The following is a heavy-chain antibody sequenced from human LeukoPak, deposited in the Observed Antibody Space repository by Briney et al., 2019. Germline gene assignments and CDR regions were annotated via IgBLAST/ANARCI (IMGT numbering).Heavy chain of an antibody. CDR2: IYYSGST. CDR1: GGSISSYY. D-gene: IGHD1-26*01. Sequence: SETLSLTCTVSGGSISSYYWSWIRQPPGKGLEWIGYIYYSGSTNYNPSLKSRVTISVDTSKNQFSLKLSSVIAADTAMYYCARDHEGVVGTTGGIDYWGQGTLVTVSS. CDR3: ARDHEGVVGTTGGIDY. J-gene: IGHJ4*02. V-gene: IGHV4-59*01.